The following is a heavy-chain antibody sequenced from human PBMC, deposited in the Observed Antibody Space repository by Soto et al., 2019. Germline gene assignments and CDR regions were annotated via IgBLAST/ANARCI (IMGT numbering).Heavy chain of an antibody. D-gene: IGHD3-9*01. J-gene: IGHJ5*02. Sequence: SETLSLTCTVSGGSISSSSYYWGWIRQPPGKGLEWIGSIYYSGSTYYNPSLKSRVTISVDTSKNQYSLKLSSVTAADTAVYYCASSLRYFDWLLSCYWFDPWGQGTLVTVS. CDR1: GGSISSSSYY. CDR2: IYYSGST. V-gene: IGHV4-39*01. CDR3: ASSLRYFDWLLSCYWFDP.